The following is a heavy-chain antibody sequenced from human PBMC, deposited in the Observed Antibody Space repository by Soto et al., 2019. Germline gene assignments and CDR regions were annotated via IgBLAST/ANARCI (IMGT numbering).Heavy chain of an antibody. Sequence: QVHLVQSGTEVKKPGASVKVSCKTSGYPFTHYGIGWVRQAPGQGVEWMGWISPFNGNTYYAQKVQDRVTLTTDTSTNTVYMELRSLRSDDTAVYYCARDQSFDRTYYYGIDVWGQGTTVTVSS. CDR2: ISPFNGNT. V-gene: IGHV1-18*01. J-gene: IGHJ6*02. CDR1: GYPFTHYG. CDR3: ARDQSFDRTYYYGIDV.